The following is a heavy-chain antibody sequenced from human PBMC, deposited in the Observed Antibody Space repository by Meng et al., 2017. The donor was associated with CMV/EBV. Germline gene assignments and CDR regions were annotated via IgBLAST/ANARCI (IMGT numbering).Heavy chain of an antibody. J-gene: IGHJ4*02. CDR3: AGGLSGSYFDY. V-gene: IGHV3-30*04. D-gene: IGHD1-26*01. CDR2: ISYDGSNK. Sequence: LSCSGSGFNLSGYAMHWVRQAQGKGLGWVAVISYDGSNKYYADSVKGRFTISRDNSKNTLYLQMNSLRAEDTAVYYCAGGLSGSYFDYWGQGTLVTVSS. CDR1: GFNLSGYA.